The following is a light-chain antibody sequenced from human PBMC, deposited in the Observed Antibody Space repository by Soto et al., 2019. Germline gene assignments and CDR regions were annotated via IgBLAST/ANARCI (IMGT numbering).Light chain of an antibody. Sequence: QSALPQPASVSGSPGQSITISCTGTSSDIGGYNFVSWYQHHPGKAPRLMIFGVSDRPSGVSDRFSGSKSGNTASLTISGLQAEDEADYYCSSYISSSTPYVFGTGTKVTVL. CDR2: GVS. CDR1: SSDIGGYNF. J-gene: IGLJ1*01. CDR3: SSYISSSTPYV. V-gene: IGLV2-14*03.